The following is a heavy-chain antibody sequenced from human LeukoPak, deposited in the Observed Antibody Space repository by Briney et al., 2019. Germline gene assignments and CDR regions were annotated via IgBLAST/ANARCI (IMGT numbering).Heavy chain of an antibody. CDR3: AKGKSYIVARTFDY. D-gene: IGHD6-6*01. CDR2: ISWNSGSI. CDR1: GFTFDDYA. V-gene: IGHV3-9*01. J-gene: IGHJ4*02. Sequence: GGSLRLSCAASGFTFDDYAMHWVRQAPGRGLEWVSGISWNSGSIGYADSVKGRFTISRDNAKNSLYLQMNSLRAEDTALYYCAKGKSYIVARTFDYWGQGTLVTVSS.